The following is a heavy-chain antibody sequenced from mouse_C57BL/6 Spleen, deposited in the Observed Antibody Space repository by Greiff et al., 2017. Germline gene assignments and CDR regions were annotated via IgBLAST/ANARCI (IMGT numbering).Heavy chain of an antibody. CDR2: IYPGDGDT. Sequence: LVESGAELVKPGASVKISCKASGYAFSSYWMNWVKQRPGKGLEWIGQIYPGDGDTNYNGKFKGKATLTADKSSSTAYMQLSSLTSEDSAVYFCARGATVVVDYFDYWGQGTTLTVSS. CDR1: GYAFSSYW. CDR3: ARGATVVVDYFDY. J-gene: IGHJ2*01. D-gene: IGHD1-1*01. V-gene: IGHV1-80*01.